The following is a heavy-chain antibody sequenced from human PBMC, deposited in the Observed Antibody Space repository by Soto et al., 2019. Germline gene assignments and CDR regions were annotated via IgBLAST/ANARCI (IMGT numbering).Heavy chain of an antibody. J-gene: IGHJ3*02. CDR2: IYYSGST. V-gene: IGHV4-59*01. CDR1: GGSISSYY. CDR3: ARTLTGTTSDAFDI. Sequence: SETLSLTCTVSGGSISSYYWSWIRQPPGKGLEWIGYIYYSGSTNYNPSLKSRVTISVDTSKNQFSLKLSSVTAADTAVYYCARTLTGTTSDAFDIWGQGTMVTVSS. D-gene: IGHD1-7*01.